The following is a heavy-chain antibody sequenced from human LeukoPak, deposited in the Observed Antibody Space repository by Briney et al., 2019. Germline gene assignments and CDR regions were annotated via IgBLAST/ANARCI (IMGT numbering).Heavy chain of an antibody. D-gene: IGHD5-12*01. CDR3: ASKGYGATTEDY. Sequence: GGSLRLSCAASGFTFDDFAMHWVRQAPGKGLEWVSGISWNTGTINYVDSVKGRFTISRDNAKNSLYLQMNSLRAEDTALYYCASKGYGATTEDYWGQGTLVTVSS. V-gene: IGHV3-9*01. CDR1: GFTFDDFA. CDR2: ISWNTGTI. J-gene: IGHJ4*02.